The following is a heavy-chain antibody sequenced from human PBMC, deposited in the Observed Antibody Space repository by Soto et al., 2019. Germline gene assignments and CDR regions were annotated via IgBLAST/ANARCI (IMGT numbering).Heavy chain of an antibody. CDR2: IYYSGST. Sequence: KPSETLSLTCTVSGGSISSSSYYWGWIRQPPGKGLEWIGSIYYSGSTYYNPSLKSRVTISVDTSKNQSSLKLSSVTAADTAVYYCARHEGNDILTGYPLDYWGQGTLVTVSS. V-gene: IGHV4-39*01. CDR1: GGSISSSSYY. CDR3: ARHEGNDILTGYPLDY. D-gene: IGHD3-9*01. J-gene: IGHJ4*02.